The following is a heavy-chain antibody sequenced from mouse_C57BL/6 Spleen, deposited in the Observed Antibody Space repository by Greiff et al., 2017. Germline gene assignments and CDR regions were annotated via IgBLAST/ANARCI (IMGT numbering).Heavy chain of an antibody. Sequence: VQLQQSGAELVRPGASVKLSCTASGFNIKDYYMHWVKQRPEQGLEWIGRIDPEDGDTEYAPKFQGKATLTADTSSNTAYLQLSSLTSEDTAVYDGTTRQVRRRSWFAYWGQGTLVTVSA. CDR1: GFNIKDYY. D-gene: IGHD3-2*02. CDR3: TTRQVRRRSWFAY. J-gene: IGHJ3*01. CDR2: IDPEDGDT. V-gene: IGHV14-1*01.